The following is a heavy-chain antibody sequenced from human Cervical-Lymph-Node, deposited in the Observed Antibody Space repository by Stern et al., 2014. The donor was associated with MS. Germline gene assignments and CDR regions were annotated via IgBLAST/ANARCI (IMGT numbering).Heavy chain of an antibody. CDR2: IVPVFPAT. V-gene: IGHV1-69*01. J-gene: IGHJ4*02. CDR1: GGTFSTYT. Sequence: VQLVQSGAEVKKPGSSVKVSCKASGGTFSTYTFSWVRQAPGQGLEWMGWIVPVFPATNYAHKFKGRVTISADASTSTAYLDLTSLILEDTAVYYCATGGSRYFDYWGQGTLVTVSS. D-gene: IGHD3-16*01. CDR3: ATGGSRYFDY.